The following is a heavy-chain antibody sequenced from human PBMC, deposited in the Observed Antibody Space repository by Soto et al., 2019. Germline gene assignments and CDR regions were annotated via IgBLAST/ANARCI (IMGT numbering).Heavy chain of an antibody. CDR3: ARHGTALTAVNWFVS. J-gene: IGHJ5*01. CDR1: GGSITSGSFY. CDR2: IYYSGSV. Sequence: SETQSLTCTVSGGSITSGSFYWGWVRHSPGKGLEWIGSIYYSGSVFYNPSLESRVTISADVSRDQFSLKLTSVTAADTAVYYCARHGTALTAVNWFVSWGHGTLVTVSS. D-gene: IGHD2-21*02. V-gene: IGHV4-39*01.